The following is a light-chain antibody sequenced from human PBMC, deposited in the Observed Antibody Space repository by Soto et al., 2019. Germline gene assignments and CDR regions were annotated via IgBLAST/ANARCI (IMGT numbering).Light chain of an antibody. CDR2: DVS. CDR3: SSYTSSSTPHYV. V-gene: IGLV2-14*01. J-gene: IGLJ1*01. Sequence: QSVLTQPASVSGSPGQSITISCTGTSSDVGGYNYVSWYQQHPGKAPKLMIYDVSNRPSGVSNRFSGSKSGNTASLTISGLQAEDDADYYCSSYTSSSTPHYVFGTGTKVTVL. CDR1: SSDVGGYNY.